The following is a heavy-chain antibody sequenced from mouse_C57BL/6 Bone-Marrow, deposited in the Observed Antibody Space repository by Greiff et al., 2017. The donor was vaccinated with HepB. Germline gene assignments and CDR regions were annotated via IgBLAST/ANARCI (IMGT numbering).Heavy chain of an antibody. CDR1: GFTFSDFY. Sequence: EVKLMESGGGLVQSGRSLRLSCATSGFTFSDFYMEWVRQAPGKGLEWIAASRNKANDYTTEYSASVKGRFIVSRDTSQSILYLQMNALRAEDTAIYYCARSLRYYAMDYWGQGTSVTVSS. D-gene: IGHD1-1*01. CDR3: ARSLRYYAMDY. CDR2: SRNKANDYTT. V-gene: IGHV7-1*01. J-gene: IGHJ4*01.